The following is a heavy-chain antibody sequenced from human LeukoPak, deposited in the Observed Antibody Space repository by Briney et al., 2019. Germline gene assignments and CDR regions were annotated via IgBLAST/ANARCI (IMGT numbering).Heavy chain of an antibody. D-gene: IGHD3-22*01. Sequence: SQTLSLTCTVSGGSISSGDYYWSWIRQPPGKGLEWIAYMYYSGSTYYNPSFKSRVTMSADTSKNQLSLKLSSVTAADTAVYYCARPYYYDSRIDPWGQGILVTVSS. CDR3: ARPYYYDSRIDP. CDR1: GGSISSGDYY. J-gene: IGHJ5*02. CDR2: MYYSGST. V-gene: IGHV4-30-4*01.